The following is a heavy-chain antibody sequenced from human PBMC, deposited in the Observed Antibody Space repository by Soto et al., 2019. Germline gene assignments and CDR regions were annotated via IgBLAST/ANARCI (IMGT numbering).Heavy chain of an antibody. J-gene: IGHJ4*02. Sequence: QLQLQESGPGLVKPSETLSLTCTVSGGSINNSSFYWGWVRQPPGKRLEWIGSIYYSGSAYYNPSLKSRLTISVDTSKNQFSLNLSPVTAADTAVYFCARRPLVRGIIPYYFDSWGQGTLVTVSS. V-gene: IGHV4-39*01. CDR1: GGSINNSSFY. CDR3: ARRPLVRGIIPYYFDS. D-gene: IGHD3-10*01. CDR2: IYYSGSA.